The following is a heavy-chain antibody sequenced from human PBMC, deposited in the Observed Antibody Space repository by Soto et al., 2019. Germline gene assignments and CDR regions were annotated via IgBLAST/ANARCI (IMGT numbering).Heavy chain of an antibody. CDR2: IVSSGGRT. CDR3: VKDLVVLSAIFDS. D-gene: IGHD2-21*02. Sequence: PILSCAASVFTFGNYAMGWVRQAPGKLLEWFSGIVSSGGRTFYADSAKGRFTISRDNSRSTLYLQMNSLRADDTAVYYCVKDLVVLSAIFDSWGRGTLLTVSS. V-gene: IGHV3-23*01. CDR1: VFTFGNYA. J-gene: IGHJ4*02.